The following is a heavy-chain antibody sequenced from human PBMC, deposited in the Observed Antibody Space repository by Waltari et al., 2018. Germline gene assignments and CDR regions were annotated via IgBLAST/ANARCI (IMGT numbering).Heavy chain of an antibody. CDR2: IGSTGTRYAK. J-gene: IGHJ4*02. Sequence: EVQLVESGGGLVQPGGSLKLSCAASGFTFSGSAMHWVRQASVKGRWRVGRIGSTGTRYAKGCAASVKGRVTISGGDSKNTAYLQMNSLKTEDSAVYYCTRLPKYSSIWYDYWGQGTLVTVSS. CDR3: TRLPKYSSIWYDY. V-gene: IGHV3-73*01. D-gene: IGHD6-13*01. CDR1: GFTFSGSA.